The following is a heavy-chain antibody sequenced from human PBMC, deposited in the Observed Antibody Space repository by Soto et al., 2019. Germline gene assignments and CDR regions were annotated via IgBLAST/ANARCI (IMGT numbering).Heavy chain of an antibody. D-gene: IGHD4-4*01. CDR1: GYTLTELS. CDR3: ATKRDGTVTNPTYFDY. Sequence: ASVKVSCKVSGYTLTELSMHWVRQAPGKGLEWMGGFDPEDGETIYAQKFQGRVTMTEDTSTDTAYMELSSLRSEDTAVYYCATKRDGTVTNPTYFDYWGQGTLVTVSS. CDR2: FDPEDGET. J-gene: IGHJ4*02. V-gene: IGHV1-24*01.